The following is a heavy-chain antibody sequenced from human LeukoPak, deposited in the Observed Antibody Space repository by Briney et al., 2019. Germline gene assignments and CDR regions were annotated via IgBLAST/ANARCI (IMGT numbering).Heavy chain of an antibody. CDR3: ARDHGRSYNYGSDALDI. CDR2: IYYSGST. V-gene: IGHV4-31*03. J-gene: IGHJ3*02. CDR1: GGSIKGGGFF. D-gene: IGHD5-18*01. Sequence: SQTLSLTCSVSGGSIKGGGFFWDWVRQHPGKGLEWIGHIYYSGSTSYNPSVKSRVTISVDTSKNQFSLKLTSVTAADTAMYYCARDHGRSYNYGSDALDIWGQGTLVIVSA.